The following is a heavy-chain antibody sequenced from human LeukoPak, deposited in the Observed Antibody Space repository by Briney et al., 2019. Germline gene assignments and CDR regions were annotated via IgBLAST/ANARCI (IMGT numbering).Heavy chain of an antibody. V-gene: IGHV1-18*01. CDR2: ISGYNGNT. CDR3: ARDGRVNYYGMDV. J-gene: IGHJ6*02. D-gene: IGHD1-1*01. CDR1: GYTFTSYG. Sequence: ASVKVSCKASGYTFTSYGVSWVRQAPGQGLEWMGWISGYNGNTNYAQKFQGRVTMTTDTSTSTAYMEMRSLRSDDTAVYYCARDGRVNYYGMDVWGQGTTVTVSS.